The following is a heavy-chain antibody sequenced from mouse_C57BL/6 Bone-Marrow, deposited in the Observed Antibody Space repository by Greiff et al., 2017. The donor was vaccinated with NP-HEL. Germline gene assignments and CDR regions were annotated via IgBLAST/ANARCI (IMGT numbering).Heavy chain of an antibody. CDR3: AGWLLPFWYFDV. Sequence: QVQLQQSGAELARPGASVKLSCKASGYTFTSYGISWVKQRTGQGLEWIGEIYPRSGNTYYNEKFKGKATLTADKSSSTAYMELRSLTSVDSAVYFCAGWLLPFWYFDVWGTGTTVTVSS. CDR2: IYPRSGNT. J-gene: IGHJ1*03. V-gene: IGHV1-81*01. D-gene: IGHD2-3*01. CDR1: GYTFTSYG.